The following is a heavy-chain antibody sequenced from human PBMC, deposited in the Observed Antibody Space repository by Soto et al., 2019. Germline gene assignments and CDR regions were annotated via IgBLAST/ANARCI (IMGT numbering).Heavy chain of an antibody. CDR1: GDTLSVDT. Sequence: SVKGSCKGSGDTLSVDTVGWVRQAPGLGLEWMGRTIPILDVADYAQDFQGRVTITADKSTSTAYMELTSLTSKDTAVYYCARDRLRGYDSSGFYSWGQGTMVTVSS. CDR3: ARDRLRGYDSSGFYS. V-gene: IGHV1-69*04. D-gene: IGHD3-22*01. J-gene: IGHJ4*02. CDR2: TIPILDVA.